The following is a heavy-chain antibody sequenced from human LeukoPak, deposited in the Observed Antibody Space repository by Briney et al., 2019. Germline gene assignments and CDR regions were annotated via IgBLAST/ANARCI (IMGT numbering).Heavy chain of an antibody. J-gene: IGHJ4*02. CDR3: ARDPSSLRDSYDY. Sequence: PGGSLRLSCAASGFTFSSYSMNWVRQAPGKGLEWVSSISSSSSYIYYADSVKGRFTISRDNAKNSLYLQMNSLRAEDTAVYYCARDPSSLRDSYDYRGQGTLVTVSS. D-gene: IGHD6-6*01. CDR1: GFTFSSYS. CDR2: ISSSSSYI. V-gene: IGHV3-21*01.